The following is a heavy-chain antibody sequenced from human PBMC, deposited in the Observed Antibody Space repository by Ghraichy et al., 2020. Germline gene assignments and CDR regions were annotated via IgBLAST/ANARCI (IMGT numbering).Heavy chain of an antibody. CDR3: TRDGYCSGGSCYSVNYYYYGMDV. CDR2: IRSKAYGGTT. D-gene: IGHD2-15*01. J-gene: IGHJ6*02. V-gene: IGHV3-49*03. Sequence: SCTASGFTFGDYAMSWFRQAPGKGLEWVGFIRSKAYGGTTEYAASVKGRFTISRDDSKSIAYLQMNSLKTEDTAVYYCTRDGYCSGGSCYSVNYYYYGMDVWGQGTTVTVSS. CDR1: GFTFGDYA.